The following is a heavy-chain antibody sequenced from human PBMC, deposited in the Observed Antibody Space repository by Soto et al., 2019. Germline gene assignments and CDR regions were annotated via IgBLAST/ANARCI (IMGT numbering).Heavy chain of an antibody. V-gene: IGHV1-2*02. CDR3: ARAEGIVVVVAATSRFDY. CDR2: INPKSGGT. D-gene: IGHD2-15*01. J-gene: IGHJ4*02. CDR1: GYTFTVYY. Sequence: ASVKVSCKASGYTFTVYYMHWVRQAPGQGLEWMGWINPKSGGTMYPQKFQGRVTMTRDTSTSTVYMELSSLRSEDTAVYYCARAEGIVVVVAATSRFDYWGQGTLVTSPQ.